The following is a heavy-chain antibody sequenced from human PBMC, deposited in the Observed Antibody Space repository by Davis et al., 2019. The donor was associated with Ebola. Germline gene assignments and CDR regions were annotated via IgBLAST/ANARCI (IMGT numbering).Heavy chain of an antibody. D-gene: IGHD1-26*01. CDR3: VRSGYSGSFLDF. CDR1: GFTFSDFY. J-gene: IGHJ4*02. Sequence: GESLKISCAASGFTFSDFYMSWVRQAPGKGLEWISYISGTGTYTNYADSVKGRFTISKDIGMKTLYLQMNSLRVEDTAVYHYVRSGYSGSFLDFWGQGILVTVSS. CDR2: ISGTGTYT. V-gene: IGHV3-11*06.